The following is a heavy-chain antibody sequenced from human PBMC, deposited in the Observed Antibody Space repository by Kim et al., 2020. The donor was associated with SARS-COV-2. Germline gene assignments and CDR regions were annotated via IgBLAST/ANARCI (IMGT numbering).Heavy chain of an antibody. V-gene: IGHV3-9*01. CDR1: GFTFDDYA. Sequence: GGSLRLSCAASGFTFDDYAMHWVRQAPGKGLEWVSGISWNSGSIGYADSVKGRFTISRDNAKNSLYLQMNSLRAEDTALYYCAKDMSGSGSSDAFDIWGQGTMVTVSS. CDR3: AKDMSGSGSSDAFDI. D-gene: IGHD3-10*01. CDR2: ISWNSGSI. J-gene: IGHJ3*02.